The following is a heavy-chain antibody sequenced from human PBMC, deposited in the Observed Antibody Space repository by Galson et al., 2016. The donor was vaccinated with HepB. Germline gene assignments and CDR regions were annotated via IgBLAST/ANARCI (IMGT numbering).Heavy chain of an antibody. CDR2: VSGSGHNT. J-gene: IGHJ3*02. CDR1: GISFTTYA. CDR3: AKVLGDSRNYWGGAFDI. V-gene: IGHV3-23*01. Sequence: SLRLSCAASGISFTTYAMTWVRQAPGKGLEWVSTVSGSGHNTNYADSVKGRFTISRDNSKNTLYLQMNFLRAEDTAVYYCAKVLGDSRNYWGGAFDIRGQGTMVTVSS. D-gene: IGHD3-22*01.